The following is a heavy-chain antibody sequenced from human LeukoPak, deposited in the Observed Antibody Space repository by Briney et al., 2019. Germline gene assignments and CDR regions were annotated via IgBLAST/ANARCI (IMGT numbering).Heavy chain of an antibody. Sequence: GGSLRLSCAASGFTFNSYSMNWVRQAPGKGLEWVSAISGSGGSTYYADSVKGRFTISRDNSKNTLYLQMNSLRAEDTAVYYCAKPTYPDSGSYYSLSYFDYWGQGTLVTVSS. CDR2: ISGSGGST. V-gene: IGHV3-23*01. CDR3: AKPTYPDSGSYYSLSYFDY. CDR1: GFTFNSYS. J-gene: IGHJ4*02. D-gene: IGHD1-26*01.